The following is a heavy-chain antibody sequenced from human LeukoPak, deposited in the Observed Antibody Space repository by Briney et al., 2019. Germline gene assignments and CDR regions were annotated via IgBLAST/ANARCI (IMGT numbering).Heavy chain of an antibody. CDR3: ARGRGLEQQRDY. D-gene: IGHD6-13*01. CDR1: GGSISSSIYY. Sequence: SETLSLTCIVSGGSISSSIYYWAWVRQPPGKGLEWIGTVFYNGATQYNPSLKSRVTISVDTSKNQFSLKLSSVTAADTAVYYCARGRGLEQQRDYWGQGTLVTVSS. CDR2: VFYNGAT. V-gene: IGHV4-39*07. J-gene: IGHJ4*02.